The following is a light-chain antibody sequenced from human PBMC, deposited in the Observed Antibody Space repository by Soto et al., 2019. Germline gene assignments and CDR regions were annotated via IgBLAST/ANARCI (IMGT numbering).Light chain of an antibody. CDR2: AAS. V-gene: IGKV1-39*01. CDR3: QHSYSTLST. CDR1: QSIRSY. J-gene: IGKJ1*01. Sequence: DIQMTQSPSSLSASVGDRVPITCRASQSIRSYLNWYQQKPGKAPKLLIYAASSLKSGVPSRFSGSGSGTDFTLTISSLHPEDFATYYCQHSYSTLSTFGQGTKVEIK.